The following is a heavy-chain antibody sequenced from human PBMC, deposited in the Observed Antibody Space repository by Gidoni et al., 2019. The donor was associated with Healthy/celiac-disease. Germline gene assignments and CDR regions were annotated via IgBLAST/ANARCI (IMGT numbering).Heavy chain of an antibody. CDR3: ARDNSTEELRYPNYYYYYGMDV. J-gene: IGHJ6*02. D-gene: IGHD1-20*01. CDR1: GGTFSSYA. CDR2: IIPIFGTA. Sequence: VSCKASGGTFSSYAISWVRQAPGQGLEWMGGIIPIFGTANYAQKFQGRVTITADESTSTAYMELSSLRSEDTAVYYCARDNSTEELRYPNYYYYYGMDVWGQGTTVTVSS. V-gene: IGHV1-69*01.